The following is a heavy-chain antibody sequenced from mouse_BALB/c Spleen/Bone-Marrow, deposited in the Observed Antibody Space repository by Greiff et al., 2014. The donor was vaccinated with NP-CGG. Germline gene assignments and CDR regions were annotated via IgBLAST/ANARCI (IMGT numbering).Heavy chain of an antibody. CDR2: IWGDGSI. Sequence: VKLMESGPGLVAPAQSLSITCTVSGFSLTSYGVSWVRQPPGKGLEWLGVIWGDGSINYNSALISRLSIIKDNSKSQVFLKLNSVQTDGTATYYCAKVNRYGYAMDYWGQGTSVTVSS. CDR3: AKVNRYGYAMDY. J-gene: IGHJ4*01. V-gene: IGHV2-3*01. D-gene: IGHD1-1*01. CDR1: GFSLTSYG.